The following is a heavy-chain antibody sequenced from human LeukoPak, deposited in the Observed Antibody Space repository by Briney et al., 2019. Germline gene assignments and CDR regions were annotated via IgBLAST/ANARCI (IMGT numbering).Heavy chain of an antibody. CDR2: INHSGST. Sequence: SETLSLTCAVYGGSFSGYYWSWIRQPPGKGLEWIGEINHSGSTNYNPSLKSRVTISVDTSKNQFSLKLSSVTAADTAVYYCARGGRRRAFDIWGQGTMATVSS. CDR1: GGSFSGYY. V-gene: IGHV4-34*01. CDR3: ARGGRRRAFDI. D-gene: IGHD1-14*01. J-gene: IGHJ3*02.